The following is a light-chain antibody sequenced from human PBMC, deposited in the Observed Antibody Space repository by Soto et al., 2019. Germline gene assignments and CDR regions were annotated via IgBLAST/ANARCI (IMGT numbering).Light chain of an antibody. J-gene: IGKJ5*01. Sequence: ILLTQSPSSLSASVGARVNITCRASQGLATYLAWYQQKPGKAPKLLIYAASNFQSGVPSRFSGSGSGTHFTLTISSLQPEDFATYYCQQLHGYPITFGQGTRLEI. CDR3: QQLHGYPIT. CDR2: AAS. V-gene: IGKV1-9*01. CDR1: QGLATY.